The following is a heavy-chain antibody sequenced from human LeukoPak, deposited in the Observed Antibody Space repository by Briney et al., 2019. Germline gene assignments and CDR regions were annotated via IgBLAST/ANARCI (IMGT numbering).Heavy chain of an antibody. CDR2: ISGSSSHI. V-gene: IGHV3-21*01. D-gene: IGHD3-22*01. Sequence: GGSLRLSCTASGFTFSSYSMNWVRQAPGKGLEWVSSISGSSSHIYYADSVKGRFTISRDNAKNSLYLQMNSLRAEDTAVYYCARESDSSSYSFLDYWGQGTLVTVSS. J-gene: IGHJ4*02. CDR1: GFTFSSYS. CDR3: ARESDSSSYSFLDY.